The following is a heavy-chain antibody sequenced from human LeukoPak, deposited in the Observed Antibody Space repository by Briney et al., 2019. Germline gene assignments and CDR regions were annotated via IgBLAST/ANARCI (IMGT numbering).Heavy chain of an antibody. D-gene: IGHD6-19*01. CDR3: AKGTSSLNYDAFDI. V-gene: IGHV3-23*01. CDR1: GFNFSSFG. Sequence: PGGSLRLSCAAFGFNFSSFGVNWVRQGPRKGLEWVSGISFIISTWSADSVKGRFTISRDNSKNTVYLQMNSLRDDDTAVYYCAKGTSSLNYDAFDIWGQGTLVTVSS. J-gene: IGHJ3*02. CDR2: ISFIIST.